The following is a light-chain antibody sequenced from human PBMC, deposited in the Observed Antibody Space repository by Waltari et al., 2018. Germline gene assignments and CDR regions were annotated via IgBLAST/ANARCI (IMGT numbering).Light chain of an antibody. Sequence: QSALTQPASVSASPGQSIAISCTGTSGDVGGYDYVSWYQHHPCKAPKLIIYDCATRPSGVADRFSGSKSGNTASLSTSGLQAADEADLYCSSYTSSSTGVFGGGTKLTVL. CDR2: DCA. CDR3: SSYTSSSTGV. CDR1: SGDVGGYDY. V-gene: IGLV2-14*03. J-gene: IGLJ2*01.